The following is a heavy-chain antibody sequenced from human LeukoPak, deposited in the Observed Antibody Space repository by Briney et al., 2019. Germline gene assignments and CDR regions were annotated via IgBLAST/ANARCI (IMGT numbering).Heavy chain of an antibody. D-gene: IGHD1-14*01. J-gene: IGHJ4*02. Sequence: GGSLRLSCAASGFTFSSYAMHWVRQAPGRGLEWVAVISYDGSNKYYADSVKGRFTISRDNSKNTLYLQMNSLRAEDTAVYYCARVTRSVVADYWGQGTLVTVSS. CDR3: ARVTRSVVADY. V-gene: IGHV3-30*04. CDR2: ISYDGSNK. CDR1: GFTFSSYA.